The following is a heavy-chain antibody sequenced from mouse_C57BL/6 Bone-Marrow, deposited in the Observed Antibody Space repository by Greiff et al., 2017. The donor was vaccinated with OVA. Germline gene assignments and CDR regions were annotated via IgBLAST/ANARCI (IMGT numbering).Heavy chain of an antibody. CDR3: AREGTGFFDY. V-gene: IGHV5-16*01. CDR2: INYDGSRT. J-gene: IGHJ2*01. D-gene: IGHD4-1*01. Sequence: DVQLVESEGGLVQPGSSMKLSCTASGFTFSDYYLAWVRQVPEKGLEWVANINYDGSRTYYLDSLTSRFIISRDNAKNILYLQRSSRKSEDTTTYNCAREGTGFFDYGGQGTTLTGSS. CDR1: GFTFSDYY.